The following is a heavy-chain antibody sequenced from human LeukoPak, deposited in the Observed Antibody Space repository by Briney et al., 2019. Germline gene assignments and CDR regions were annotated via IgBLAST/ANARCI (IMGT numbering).Heavy chain of an antibody. CDR3: AKAEGYDILTGLDY. CDR1: GFTFSSYW. J-gene: IGHJ4*02. Sequence: PGGSLRLSCAASGFTFSSYWMSWVRQAPGKGLEWVANIKQDGSEKYYVDSVKGRFTISRDNSKNTLYLQMNSLRTEDTAVYYCAKAEGYDILTGLDYWGQGTLVTVSS. CDR2: IKQDGSEK. D-gene: IGHD3-9*01. V-gene: IGHV3-7*05.